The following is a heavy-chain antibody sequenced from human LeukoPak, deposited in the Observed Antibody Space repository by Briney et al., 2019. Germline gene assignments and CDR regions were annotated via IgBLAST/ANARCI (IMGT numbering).Heavy chain of an antibody. V-gene: IGHV3-30*03. D-gene: IGHD6-19*01. CDR3: ARGTPSSSGWLYYGMDV. CDR1: GFTFSSYS. CDR2: ISYDGSNK. J-gene: IGHJ6*02. Sequence: GGSLRLSCAASGFTFSSYSMNWVRQAPGKGLEWVAVISYDGSNKYYADSVKGRFTISRDNSKNTLYLQMNSLRAEDTAVYYCARGTPSSSGWLYYGMDVWGQGTTVTVSS.